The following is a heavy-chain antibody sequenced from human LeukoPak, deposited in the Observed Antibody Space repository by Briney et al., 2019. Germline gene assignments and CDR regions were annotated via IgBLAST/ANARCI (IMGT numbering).Heavy chain of an antibody. CDR1: GGSISSSNW. CDR2: IYHSGST. V-gene: IGHV4-4*02. CDR3: AGGFWSSDWHGGGGLGY. D-gene: IGHD3-3*01. Sequence: SGTLSLTCAVSGGSISSSNWWSWVRQPPGKGLEWIGEIYHSGSTNYNPSLKSRVTISVDKSKNQFSLKLSSVTATDTAGYYGAGGFWSSDWHGGGGLGYWGQGTLVTVSS. J-gene: IGHJ4*02.